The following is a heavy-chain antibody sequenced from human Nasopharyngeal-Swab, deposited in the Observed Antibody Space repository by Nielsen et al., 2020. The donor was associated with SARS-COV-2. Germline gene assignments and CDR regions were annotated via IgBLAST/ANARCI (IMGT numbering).Heavy chain of an antibody. CDR2: ISSSGSAT. D-gene: IGHD6-19*01. Sequence: GESLKISYVASGFTFSRYGMTWVRQAPVKGLAWVSAISSSGSATYYADSVKGRFTISRDNSKNTLYLQMNSLRAEDTALYYCVKEEPVAGFLDSEYFHEWGQGTLVTVSS. J-gene: IGHJ1*01. CDR1: GFTFSRYG. V-gene: IGHV3-23*01. CDR3: VKEEPVAGFLDSEYFHE.